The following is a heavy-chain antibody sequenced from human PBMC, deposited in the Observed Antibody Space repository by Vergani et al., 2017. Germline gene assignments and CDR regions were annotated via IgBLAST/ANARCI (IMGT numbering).Heavy chain of an antibody. CDR3: ARGGYGSGSYYSPVYYYYGMDV. CDR1: GGTFSSYA. Sequence: QVQLVQSGAEVKKPGSSVKVSCKASGGTFSSYAISWVRQAPGQGLEWMGRIIPIFGTANYAQKFQGRVTITADESTSTAYMELSSLRSEDTAVYYCARGGYGSGSYYSPVYYYYGMDVWGQGTTVTVSS. J-gene: IGHJ6*02. V-gene: IGHV1-69*13. D-gene: IGHD3-10*01. CDR2: IIPIFGTA.